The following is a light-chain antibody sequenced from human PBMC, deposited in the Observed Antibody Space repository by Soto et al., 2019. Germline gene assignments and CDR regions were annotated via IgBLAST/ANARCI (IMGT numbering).Light chain of an antibody. V-gene: IGKV3-20*01. Sequence: EMVLTQSPGTLSLSPGERATLSCRASQSVSSNFLAWYQETPGQAPRLLIYGASSRATGIPDRFSGSGSGTDFTRTISRLEPEDFAVYYCRQYGYSLGFSFGGGTKVEIK. CDR3: RQYGYSLGFS. J-gene: IGKJ4*01. CDR2: GAS. CDR1: QSVSSNF.